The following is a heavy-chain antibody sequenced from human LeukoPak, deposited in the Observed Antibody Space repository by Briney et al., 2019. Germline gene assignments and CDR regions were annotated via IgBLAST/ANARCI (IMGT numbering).Heavy chain of an antibody. V-gene: IGHV4-34*01. CDR3: ASQKYYYDSSGGEFDY. CDR1: GGSFSGYY. J-gene: IGHJ4*02. CDR2: INHSGST. D-gene: IGHD3-22*01. Sequence: SETLSLTCAVYGGSFSGYYWSWIRQPPGKGLEWIGEINHSGSTNYNPSLRSRVTISVDTSKNQFSLKLSSVTAADTAVYYCASQKYYYDSSGGEFDYWGQGTLVTVSS.